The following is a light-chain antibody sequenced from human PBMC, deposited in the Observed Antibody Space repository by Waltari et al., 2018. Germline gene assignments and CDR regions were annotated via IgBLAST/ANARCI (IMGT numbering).Light chain of an antibody. J-gene: IGLJ2*01. Sequence: QSALTQAPSVSGTPGQRVTISCSGTNYNIGSGPVNWYQQVPGMSPKLLNYSNDQRPPGVPDRFSGSKSGTSASLAISGLQSEDEADYYCATWDGRVNGVLFGGGTKVTVL. CDR1: NYNIGSGP. V-gene: IGLV1-44*01. CDR3: ATWDGRVNGVL. CDR2: SND.